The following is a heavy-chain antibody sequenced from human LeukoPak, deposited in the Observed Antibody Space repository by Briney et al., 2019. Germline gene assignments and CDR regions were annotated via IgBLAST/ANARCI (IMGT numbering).Heavy chain of an antibody. J-gene: IGHJ3*02. CDR1: GYTFTSYA. CDR2: INTNTGNP. V-gene: IGHV7-4-1*02. Sequence: GASVKVSCKASGYTFTSYAMNWVRQAPGQGLEWMGWINTNTGNPTYAQGFTGRFVFSLDTSVSTAYLQISSLKAEDTAAYYCARVRSGWPHDAFDIWGQGTMVTVSS. CDR3: ARVRSGWPHDAFDI. D-gene: IGHD6-19*01.